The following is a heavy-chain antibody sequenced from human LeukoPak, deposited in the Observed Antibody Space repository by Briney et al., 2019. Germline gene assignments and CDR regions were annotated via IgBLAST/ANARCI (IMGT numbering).Heavy chain of an antibody. CDR3: VSHSDSLTTYSFDY. J-gene: IGHJ4*02. Sequence: PGGSLRLSCAASGFIVSSEYMSWVRQAPGKGLEWVSIIHSGGNTYYADSAKGRFTISRDNPKNTLSLQMNSLRADDTAVYYCVSHSDSLTTYSFDYWGQGTLVTVSS. D-gene: IGHD3-9*01. CDR2: IHSGGNT. V-gene: IGHV3-53*01. CDR1: GFIVSSEY.